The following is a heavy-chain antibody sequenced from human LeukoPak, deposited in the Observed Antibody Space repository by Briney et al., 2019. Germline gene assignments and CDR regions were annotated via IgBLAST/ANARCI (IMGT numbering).Heavy chain of an antibody. CDR1: GGTFSSYA. CDR2: IIPIFGTA. J-gene: IGHJ5*02. V-gene: IGHV1-69*05. Sequence: SVKVSCKASGGTFSSYAISWVRQAPGQGLEWMGRIIPIFGTANYAQKFQGRVTITTDESTSTAYMELSSLRSEGTAVYYCARDYIAAAGRSWFDPWGQGTLVTVSS. CDR3: ARDYIAAAGRSWFDP. D-gene: IGHD6-13*01.